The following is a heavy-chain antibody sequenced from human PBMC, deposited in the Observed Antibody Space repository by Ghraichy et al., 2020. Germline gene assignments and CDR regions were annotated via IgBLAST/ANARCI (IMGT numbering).Heavy chain of an antibody. Sequence: SETLSLTCTVSGGSISSYYWSWIRQPPGKGLEWIGYIYYSGSTNYNPSLKSRVTISVDTSKNPFSLKLSSVTAADTAVYYCAREGGGDCSGGSCYGYYFDYWGQGTLVTVSS. V-gene: IGHV4-59*01. CDR3: AREGGGDCSGGSCYGYYFDY. CDR2: IYYSGST. CDR1: GGSISSYY. J-gene: IGHJ4*02. D-gene: IGHD2-15*01.